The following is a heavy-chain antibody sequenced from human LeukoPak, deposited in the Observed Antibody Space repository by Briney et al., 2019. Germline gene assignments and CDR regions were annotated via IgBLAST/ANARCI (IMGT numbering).Heavy chain of an antibody. D-gene: IGHD2-15*01. Sequence: GGSLRLSCAASGSTFSSYTMNWVRQAPGKGLEWVSYISSSISTIYYADSVKGRFTISRDNAKNSLYLQMNSLRAEDTAVYYCARDSTYCSGGSCYSGAFDLDYWGQGTLVTVSS. CDR1: GSTFSSYT. CDR2: ISSSISTI. CDR3: ARDSTYCSGGSCYSGAFDLDY. J-gene: IGHJ4*02. V-gene: IGHV3-48*01.